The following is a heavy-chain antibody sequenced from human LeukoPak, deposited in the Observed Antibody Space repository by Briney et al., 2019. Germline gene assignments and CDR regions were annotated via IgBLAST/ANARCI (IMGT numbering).Heavy chain of an antibody. CDR3: ARTYYYDSSGYFNRWIFDY. V-gene: IGHV5-51*01. CDR2: IYPGDSDT. CDR1: GYSFTSYW. Sequence: GESLKISCKGSGYSFTSYWIGWVRQMPGKGLEWMGIIYPGDSDTRYSPSFQGQVTISADKSISTAYLQWSSLKASDTAMYYCARTYYYDSSGYFNRWIFDYWGQGTLVTVSS. D-gene: IGHD3-22*01. J-gene: IGHJ4*02.